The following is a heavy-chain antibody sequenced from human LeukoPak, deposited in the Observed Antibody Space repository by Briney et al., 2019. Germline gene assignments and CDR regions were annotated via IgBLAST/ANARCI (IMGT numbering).Heavy chain of an antibody. CDR1: GFSFSSYE. J-gene: IGHJ4*02. D-gene: IGHD2-15*01. Sequence: PGGSLRLSCAASGFSFSSYEMNWVRQAPGKGLEWVSYIRSSGSAIFYADSVKGRFTISRDNAKNSLFLQMNSLRAEDTAFYYCASKGGFDDWGQGTLVTVYS. V-gene: IGHV3-48*03. CDR2: IRSSGSAI. CDR3: ASKGGFDD.